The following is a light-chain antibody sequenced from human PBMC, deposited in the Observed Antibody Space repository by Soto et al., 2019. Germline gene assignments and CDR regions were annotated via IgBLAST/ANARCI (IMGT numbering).Light chain of an antibody. J-gene: IGKJ1*01. V-gene: IGKV3-20*01. CDR2: DAS. CDR1: QSLSSSQ. CDR3: QQYGSSPRT. Sequence: ELVMTQSPGTLSLSPGGRATLSCSASQSLSSSQLAWYQQKPGQAPRLLIHDASSRATGISDRFTGSGSGTDFTLTITTLEPEDFAVYYCQQYGSSPRTFGLGTKVDIK.